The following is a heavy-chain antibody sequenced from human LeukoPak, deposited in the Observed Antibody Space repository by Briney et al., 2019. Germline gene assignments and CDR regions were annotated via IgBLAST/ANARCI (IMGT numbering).Heavy chain of an antibody. Sequence: GGSLRLSCAASGFTFSSYAMSWVRQAPGKGLEWVSAISGSGGSTYYADSVKGRFTISRDNSKDTLYLQMNSLRAEDTAVYYCAKHQEGRRIHSSGYYRCWGQGNLVTVSS. V-gene: IGHV3-23*01. CDR1: GFTFSSYA. CDR3: AKHQEGRRIHSSGYYRC. CDR2: ISGSGGST. D-gene: IGHD3-22*01. J-gene: IGHJ4*02.